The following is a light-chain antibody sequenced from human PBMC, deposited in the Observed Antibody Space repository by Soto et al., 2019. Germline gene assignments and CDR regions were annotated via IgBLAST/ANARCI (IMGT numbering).Light chain of an antibody. CDR1: TGAVTSGHY. Sequence: QAVVTQEPSLTVSPGGTVTLTCGSSTGAVTSGHYPYWFQQKPGQAPRTLIYDTSNKHSWTPARFSGSLLGGKAALTLSGAQPEDEAEYYCLLSYSGARFPYVVFGGGTKLTVL. V-gene: IGLV7-46*01. CDR3: LLSYSGARFPYVV. J-gene: IGLJ2*01. CDR2: DTS.